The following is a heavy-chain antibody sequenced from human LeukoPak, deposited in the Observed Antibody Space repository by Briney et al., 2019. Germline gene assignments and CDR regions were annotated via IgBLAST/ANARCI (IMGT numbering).Heavy chain of an antibody. V-gene: IGHV3-30*18. CDR3: AKDNFDP. CDR2: ISYDGSNK. CDR1: GFTFSSYG. J-gene: IGHJ5*02. Sequence: PGRSLRLSCAASGFTFSSYGMHWVRQAPGKGLEWVAVISYDGSNKYYADSVKGRFTISRDNSKNTLYLQMNSLRAEDTAVYYCAKDNFDPWGQGTLSPSPQ.